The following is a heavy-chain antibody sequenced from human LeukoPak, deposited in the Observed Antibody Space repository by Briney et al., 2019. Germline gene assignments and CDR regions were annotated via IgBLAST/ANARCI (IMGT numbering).Heavy chain of an antibody. V-gene: IGHV3-33*06. CDR3: AKDLRYSSGWYSQFDY. D-gene: IGHD6-19*01. CDR2: IWYDGSNK. CDR1: GFTFSSYG. Sequence: GGSLRLSCAASGFTFSSYGMHWVRQAPGKGLEWVAVIWYDGSNKYYADSVKGRFTISRDNSKNTLYLQMNSLRAEDTAVYYCAKDLRYSSGWYSQFDYWGQGTLVTVSS. J-gene: IGHJ4*02.